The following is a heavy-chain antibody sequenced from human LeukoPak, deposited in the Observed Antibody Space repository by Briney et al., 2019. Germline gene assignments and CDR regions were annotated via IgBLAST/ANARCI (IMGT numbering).Heavy chain of an antibody. CDR3: ASPRGVGATLDY. J-gene: IGHJ4*02. D-gene: IGHD1-26*01. Sequence: WISAYNGNTNYAQKLQGRVTMTTDTSTSTAYMELRSLRSDDTAVYYCASPRGVGATLDYWGQGTLVTVSS. CDR2: ISAYNGNT. V-gene: IGHV1-18*01.